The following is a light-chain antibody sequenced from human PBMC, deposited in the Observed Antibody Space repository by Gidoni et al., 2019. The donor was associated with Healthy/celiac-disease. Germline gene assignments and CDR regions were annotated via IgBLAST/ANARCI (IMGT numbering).Light chain of an antibody. J-gene: IGLJ3*02. V-gene: IGLV1-44*01. CDR3: AAWDDSLNGQEV. CDR2: SNN. Sequence: QSVLTQPHSASGTPGQRVTISCSGSSSNIGSNTVNWYQQLPGTAPKLLIYSNNQRPSGVSDRFSGSKSGTSASLAISGLQSEDEADYYCAAWDDSLNGQEVFGGGTKLTVL. CDR1: SSNIGSNT.